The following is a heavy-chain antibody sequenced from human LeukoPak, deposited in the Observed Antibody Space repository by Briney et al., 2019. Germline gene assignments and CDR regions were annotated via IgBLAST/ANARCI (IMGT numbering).Heavy chain of an antibody. J-gene: IGHJ4*02. Sequence: GGSLRLSCAASGFTFSNYWMHWVRQAPGKGLVWVSRINSDESSTAYADSVKGRFTISRDNAKNTLYLQMNSLRAEDTAVYYCAKSHGYSYGFDYWGQGALVTVSS. CDR3: AKSHGYSYGFDY. CDR1: GFTFSNYW. V-gene: IGHV3-74*01. D-gene: IGHD5-18*01. CDR2: INSDESST.